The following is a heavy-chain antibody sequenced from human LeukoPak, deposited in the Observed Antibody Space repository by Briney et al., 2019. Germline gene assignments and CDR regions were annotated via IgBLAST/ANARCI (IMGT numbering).Heavy chain of an antibody. CDR3: ARGHDYSNYEFDY. Sequence: ASVKVSCKASGYTFTACYMHWVRQAPGQGLEWMGRINPNSGGTNYAQKFQGRVTMTRDTSISTAYMELSRLRSDDTAVYYCARGHDYSNYEFDYWGQGTLVTVSS. J-gene: IGHJ4*02. V-gene: IGHV1-2*06. CDR2: INPNSGGT. CDR1: GYTFTACY. D-gene: IGHD4-11*01.